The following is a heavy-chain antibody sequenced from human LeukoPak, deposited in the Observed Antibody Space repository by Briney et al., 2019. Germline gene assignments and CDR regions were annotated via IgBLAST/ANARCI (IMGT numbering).Heavy chain of an antibody. D-gene: IGHD3-22*01. J-gene: IGHJ4*02. CDR1: GGSISGYY. CDR2: INHSGST. Sequence: SETLSLTCTVSGGSISGYYWSWIRQPPGKGLEWIGEINHSGSTNYNPSLKSRVTISVDTSKNQFSLKLSSVTAADTAVYYCARAPIYDSSGYYYFDYWGQGTLVTVSS. V-gene: IGHV4-34*01. CDR3: ARAPIYDSSGYYYFDY.